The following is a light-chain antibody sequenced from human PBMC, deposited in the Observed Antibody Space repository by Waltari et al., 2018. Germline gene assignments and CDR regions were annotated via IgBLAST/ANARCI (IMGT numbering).Light chain of an antibody. CDR1: SSDVGGYTF. V-gene: IGLV2-14*03. CDR3: SSYASSGSLV. J-gene: IGLJ6*01. CDR2: DVS. Sequence: QSALTQPASVSGSPGQSITLSCSGPSSDVGGYTFVSWYQKHPDKAPKLIIFDVSNRPPGISDRFSGSKSGNTASLIISGLQTGDEAEYYCSSYASSGSLVFGSGTLVTVL.